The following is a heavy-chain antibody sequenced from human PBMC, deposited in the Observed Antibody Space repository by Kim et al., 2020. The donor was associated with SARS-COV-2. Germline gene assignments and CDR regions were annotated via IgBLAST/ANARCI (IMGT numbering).Heavy chain of an antibody. J-gene: IGHJ4*02. Sequence: SETLSLTCTVSGGSISSSSYYWGWIRQPPGKGLEWIGSIYYSGSTYYNPSLKSRVTISVDTSKNQFSLKLSSVTAADTAVYYCARHEGASAYYYDSSGYHRRGVDYWGQGTLVTVSS. V-gene: IGHV4-39*01. D-gene: IGHD3-22*01. CDR1: GGSISSSSYY. CDR3: ARHEGASAYYYDSSGYHRRGVDY. CDR2: IYYSGST.